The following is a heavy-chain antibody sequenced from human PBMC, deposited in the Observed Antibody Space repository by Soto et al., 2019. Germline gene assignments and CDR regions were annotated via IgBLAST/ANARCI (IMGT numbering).Heavy chain of an antibody. CDR2: IGISGDT. V-gene: IGHV3-13*04. Sequence: LRLSCEASGFTFSKFDMHWVRQPTGKGLEWVSTIGISGDTYYAVSVKGRFTISRDNAKNSLSLQMNSLRAGDTALYFCARGQEVGAHFFDSWGRGTQVTVSS. J-gene: IGHJ4*02. D-gene: IGHD2-15*01. CDR1: GFTFSKFD. CDR3: ARGQEVGAHFFDS.